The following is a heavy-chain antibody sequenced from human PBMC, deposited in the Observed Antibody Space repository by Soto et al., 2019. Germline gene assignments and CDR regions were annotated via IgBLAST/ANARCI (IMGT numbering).Heavy chain of an antibody. CDR3: AKGRGWSYYYDS. CDR1: GFTFGTFA. J-gene: IGHJ4*02. CDR2: IGGSGGT. D-gene: IGHD2-15*01. V-gene: IGHV3-23*01. Sequence: EVQLLESGGGLVQPGGSLRLSCPAPGFTFGTFAMSWVRLAPGKGLEWFSSIGGSGGTYYADSVKGRFTISRDNSKNMLYLHLNSLRAEDTAMYYCAKGRGWSYYYDSWGQGTLVTVSS.